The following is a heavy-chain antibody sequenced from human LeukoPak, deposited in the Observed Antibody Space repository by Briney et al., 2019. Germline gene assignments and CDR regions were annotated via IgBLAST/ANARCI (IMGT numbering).Heavy chain of an antibody. V-gene: IGHV3-7*01. CDR3: ARDQIPPGTEY. Sequence: PGGSLRLSCAASGFAFSSHWMNWVRQAPGKGLEWVANVNREGSDKNYVDSVKGRFTISRDNAKNSLYLQMNSLRAEDTAVYYCARDQIPPGTEYWGQGTLVTVSS. CDR2: VNREGSDK. D-gene: IGHD6-13*01. CDR1: GFAFSSHW. J-gene: IGHJ4*02.